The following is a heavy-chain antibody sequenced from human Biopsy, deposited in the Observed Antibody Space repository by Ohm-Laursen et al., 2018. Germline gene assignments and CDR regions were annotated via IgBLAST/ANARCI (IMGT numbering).Heavy chain of an antibody. D-gene: IGHD2-2*01. V-gene: IGHV1-69*04. CDR3: ARGRRLPAAISSYYYAMDV. CDR1: GGIFSRYV. CDR2: IIPLLGIT. Sequence: SVKVSCKASGGIFSRYVMSWVRQAPGQGLEWMGRIIPLLGITNYAERFQGRVTISVDRSTSTAYMDLRSLRSDDTAVYYCARGRRLPAAISSYYYAMDVWGQGTTVTVSS. J-gene: IGHJ6*02.